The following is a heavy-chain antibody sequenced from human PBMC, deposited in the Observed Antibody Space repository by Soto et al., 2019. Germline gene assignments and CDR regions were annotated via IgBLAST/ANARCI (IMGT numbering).Heavy chain of an antibody. CDR3: ARGEQYSGRIFDY. V-gene: IGHV6-1*01. CDR1: GDSVSRNSAG. CDR2: TYYRSKWYY. J-gene: IGHJ4*01. D-gene: IGHD1-26*01. Sequence: PSQTLSLTCDLTGDSVSRNSAGWSLVRQSPSRCLEWLGRTYYRSKWYYEYAVSVRGRITINPDTSKNQYSLQLNSVTPEDTAVYFCARGEQYSGRIFDYWGQGTLVTVSS.